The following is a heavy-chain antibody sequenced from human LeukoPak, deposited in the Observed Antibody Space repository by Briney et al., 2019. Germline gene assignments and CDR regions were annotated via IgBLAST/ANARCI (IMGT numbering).Heavy chain of an antibody. Sequence: QPGSSLRLSCAASGFSLSSYGMQWVRQAPGKGMEWGSYLTFVDDFNHYGHSVKGRVAISRNNDENKVFLQMTNLRGEDTGVYFCARSVYGSGSYMDVWGQGTTVIDSS. CDR2: LTFVDDFN. CDR3: ARSVYGSGSYMDV. CDR1: GFSLSSYG. J-gene: IGHJ6*02. V-gene: IGHV3-33*03. D-gene: IGHD3-10*01.